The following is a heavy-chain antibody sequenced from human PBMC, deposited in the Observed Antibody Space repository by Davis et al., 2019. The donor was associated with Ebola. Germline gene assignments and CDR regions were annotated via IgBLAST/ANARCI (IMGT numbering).Heavy chain of an antibody. CDR1: GFTVNSIF. CDR3: ATMGTGTVPGGDY. J-gene: IGHJ4*02. CDR2: IYSGGGT. D-gene: IGHD1-1*01. V-gene: IGHV3-53*01. Sequence: GGSLRLSCAASGFTVNSIFMTWVRQAPGKGLEWVSVIYSGGGTKYADSVKGRFTISRDNSKNTLYLQMNSLRAEDTAVFFCATMGTGTVPGGDYWGQGTLVTVSS.